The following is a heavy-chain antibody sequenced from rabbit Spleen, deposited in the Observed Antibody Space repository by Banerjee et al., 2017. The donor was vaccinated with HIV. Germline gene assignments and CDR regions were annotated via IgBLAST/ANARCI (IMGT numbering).Heavy chain of an antibody. V-gene: IGHV1S45*01. D-gene: IGHD1-1*01. CDR2: IYTGSGGT. J-gene: IGHJ3*01. Sequence: QEQLEESGGGLVKPEGSLTITCTASGFSFSSNYWICLVRQAPGKGLEWIGCIYTGSGGTYYASWAKGRFTITRSTSLNTVTLQMTGLTAAATATYFCARAPNNNNYQLSRLDLWGPGTLVTVS. CDR3: ARAPNNNNYQLSRLDL. CDR1: GFSFSSNYW.